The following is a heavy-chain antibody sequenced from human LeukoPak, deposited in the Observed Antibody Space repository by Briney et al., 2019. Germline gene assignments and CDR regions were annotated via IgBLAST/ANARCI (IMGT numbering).Heavy chain of an antibody. V-gene: IGHV4-34*01. CDR3: ARGRQEYYYDSSGYGGKKVDY. CDR1: GGSFSGYY. D-gene: IGHD3-22*01. Sequence: SETLSLTCAVYGGSFSGYYWSWIRQPPGKGLEWIGEINHSGSTNYNPSLKSRVTISVDTSKNQFSLKLSSVTAVDTAVYYCARGRQEYYYDSSGYGGKKVDYWGQGTLVTVSS. J-gene: IGHJ4*02. CDR2: INHSGST.